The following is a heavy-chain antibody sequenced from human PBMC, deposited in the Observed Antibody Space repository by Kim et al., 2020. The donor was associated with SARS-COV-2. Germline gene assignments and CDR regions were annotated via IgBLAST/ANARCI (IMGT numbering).Heavy chain of an antibody. V-gene: IGHV1-46*01. Sequence: PSGGSKSYAQKFQGRVTMTRDTSTSTVYMELSSLRSEDTAVYYCASNIVYWGQGTLVTVSS. D-gene: IGHD3-16*02. CDR2: PSGGSK. J-gene: IGHJ4*02. CDR3: ASNIVY.